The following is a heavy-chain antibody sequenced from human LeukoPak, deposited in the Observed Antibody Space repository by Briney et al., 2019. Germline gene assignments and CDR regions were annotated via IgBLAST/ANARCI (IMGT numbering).Heavy chain of an antibody. J-gene: IGHJ4*02. CDR1: GFTFSDYA. CDR2: ASYYVGKQ. D-gene: IGHD6-13*01. CDR3: ATSDDTAAGPY. Sequence: GGSLTLSCAASGFTFSDYAMSWVRQAPGKGLEWVSTASYYVGKQYHADSVRGRFTVSRDNSRNTVSLQMSSLRAEDTAVYYCATSDDTAAGPYWGQGTLVMVSS. V-gene: IGHV3-23*01.